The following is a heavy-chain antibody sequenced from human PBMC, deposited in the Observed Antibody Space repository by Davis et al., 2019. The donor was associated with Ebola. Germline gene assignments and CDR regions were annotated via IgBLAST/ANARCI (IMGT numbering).Heavy chain of an antibody. V-gene: IGHV3-23*01. CDR1: VITFSSYA. Sequence: GGSLRLSCTDSVITFSSYAMTWVRQAPGKGLEWVSAISGSGGSTYYADSVKGRFTISRDNSKNTLYLQMNSLRAEDTAVYYCARDRFRVAGYYYYGMDVWGQGTTVTVSS. CDR3: ARDRFRVAGYYYYGMDV. D-gene: IGHD2-15*01. J-gene: IGHJ6*02. CDR2: ISGSGGST.